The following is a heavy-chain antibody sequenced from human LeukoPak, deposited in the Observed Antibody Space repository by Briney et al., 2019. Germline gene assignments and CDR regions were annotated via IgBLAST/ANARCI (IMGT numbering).Heavy chain of an antibody. CDR2: MSGSGDNT. D-gene: IGHD3-10*01. V-gene: IGHV3-23*01. J-gene: IGHJ4*02. CDR3: ARVTYGSGTYGAFDY. CDR1: GFTFSSHG. Sequence: TGGSLRLSCAASGFTFSSHGMSWVRQAPGKGLEWVSTMSGSGDNTFYADSVKGRFTISRDNSKNTVSLQMNSLRSEDKAVYYCARVTYGSGTYGAFDYWGQGTLVTVSS.